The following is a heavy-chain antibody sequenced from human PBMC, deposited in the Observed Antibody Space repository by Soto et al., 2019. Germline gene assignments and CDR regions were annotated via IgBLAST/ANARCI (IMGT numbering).Heavy chain of an antibody. Sequence: SETLSLTCGVSGGTIRSPDWCTWVRQPPGKGLEWIGEIFQSGSTNYTPSLESRVTISVDKSKNQFSLTLTSVTAADTAVYFCARGRGRYSSGWSWFDPWGQGILVTVSS. J-gene: IGHJ5*02. CDR1: GGTIRSPDW. CDR3: ARGRGRYSSGWSWFDP. V-gene: IGHV4-4*02. CDR2: IFQSGST. D-gene: IGHD6-19*01.